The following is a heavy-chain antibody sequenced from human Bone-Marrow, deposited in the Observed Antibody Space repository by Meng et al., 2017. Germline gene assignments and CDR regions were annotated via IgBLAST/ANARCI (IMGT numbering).Heavy chain of an antibody. CDR1: GFTFSAYA. V-gene: IGHV3-23*01. D-gene: IGHD4-17*01. Sequence: GGSLRLSCTASGFTFSAYAMSWVRQTPGKGLEWVSSISGSGGGPYYADSVKGRFTISRDNSKNTLYLQMNSLRAEDTAVYYCAKDDYGDYLYNWFDPWGQGTLVTGYS. CDR3: AKDDYGDYLYNWFDP. CDR2: ISGSGGGP. J-gene: IGHJ5*02.